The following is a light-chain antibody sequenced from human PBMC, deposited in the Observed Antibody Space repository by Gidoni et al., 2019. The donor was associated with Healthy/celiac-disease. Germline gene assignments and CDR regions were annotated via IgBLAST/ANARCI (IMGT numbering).Light chain of an antibody. CDR3: AAWDDSLSGYV. V-gene: IGLV1-47*01. J-gene: IGLJ1*01. Sequence: QSVLTQPPSASGTPGQRVTISCSGSGSNIGSNYVYWYQQLPGTAPKLLIYRNNQQPSGVPDRFSGSKSGTSASLAISGLRSEDVADYYCAAWDDSLSGYVFGTGTKVTVL. CDR2: RNN. CDR1: GSNIGSNY.